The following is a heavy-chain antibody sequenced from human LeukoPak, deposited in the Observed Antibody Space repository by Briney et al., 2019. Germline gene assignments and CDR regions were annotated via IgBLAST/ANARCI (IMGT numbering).Heavy chain of an antibody. J-gene: IGHJ4*02. V-gene: IGHV3-30*04. D-gene: IGHD3-22*01. CDR3: ARDRHYYDSSGYYGADY. Sequence: GRSLRLSCAASGFTFSSYAMHWVRQAPGKGLEWVAVISYDGSNKYYADSVKGRFTISRDNSKNTLYLQMNSLRAEDTAVYYCARDRHYYDSSGYYGADYWGQGTLVTVSS. CDR1: GFTFSSYA. CDR2: ISYDGSNK.